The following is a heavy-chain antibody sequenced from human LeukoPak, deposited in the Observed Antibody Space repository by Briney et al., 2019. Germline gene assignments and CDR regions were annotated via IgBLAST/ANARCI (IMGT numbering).Heavy chain of an antibody. D-gene: IGHD1-1*01. Sequence: PSETLSLTCTVSGGSISRGDYYWSWIRQPPGKGLEWIGYIYYSGSTYYNPSLKSRVTISVDTSKNQFSLKLSSATAADTAVYYCARDLRYSSGSWFDPWGQGTLVTVSS. CDR3: ARDLRYSSGSWFDP. CDR1: GGSISRGDYY. J-gene: IGHJ5*02. CDR2: IYYSGST. V-gene: IGHV4-30-4*08.